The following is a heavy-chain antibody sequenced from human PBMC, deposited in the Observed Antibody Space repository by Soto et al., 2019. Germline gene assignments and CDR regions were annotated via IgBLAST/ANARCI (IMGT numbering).Heavy chain of an antibody. CDR1: GFTFSSYA. CDR2: ISGSGGST. J-gene: IGHJ3*02. Sequence: EVQLLESGGGLVQPGGSLRLSCAASGFTFSSYAMSWVRQAPGKGLEWVSAISGSGGSTYYADSVKGRFTISRDNSKNTLYLQMNSLRAEDTAVYYCANIVVVVAATSGAFDIRGQGTMVTVSS. V-gene: IGHV3-23*01. D-gene: IGHD2-15*01. CDR3: ANIVVVVAATSGAFDI.